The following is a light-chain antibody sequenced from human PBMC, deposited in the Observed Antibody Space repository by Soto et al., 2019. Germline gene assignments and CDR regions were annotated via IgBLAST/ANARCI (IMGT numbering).Light chain of an antibody. Sequence: DIQMTQSPSSLSASVGDRVTITCRASQSISSYLNWYQQKPRKAPKLLIYAASSLQSGVPSRFSGSGSGSDCTLTISSLQPEDFATYYCQQSYSTHTFGQGTKLEIK. CDR2: AAS. J-gene: IGKJ2*01. V-gene: IGKV1-39*01. CDR1: QSISSY. CDR3: QQSYSTHT.